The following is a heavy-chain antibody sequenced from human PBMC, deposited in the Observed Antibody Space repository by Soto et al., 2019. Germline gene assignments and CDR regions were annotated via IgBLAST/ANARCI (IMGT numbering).Heavy chain of an antibody. Sequence: PGGSLRLSCAASGFTVSSNYMSWVRQAPGKGLEWVSVIYSGGSTYYADSVKGRFTISRDNSKNTLYLQMNSLRAEDTAVYYCARGRTDFWSGEPLWYMDVWGKGTTVTVSS. V-gene: IGHV3-66*01. D-gene: IGHD3-3*01. CDR2: IYSGGST. CDR3: ARGRTDFWSGEPLWYMDV. CDR1: GFTVSSNY. J-gene: IGHJ6*03.